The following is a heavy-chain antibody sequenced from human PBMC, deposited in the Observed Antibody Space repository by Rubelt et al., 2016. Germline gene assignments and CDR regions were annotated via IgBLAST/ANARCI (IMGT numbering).Heavy chain of an antibody. Sequence: GGRLVQPGGSLRLSCAASGFTFRNYAMTWVRQASGKGLEWVSSIGSNSYTYYADSVRGRFTISRLNSENTLYLQMNSLRVEDTAVYYCARRRGGSDWYFDLWGPGTLVTVSS. CDR1: GFTFRNYA. V-gene: IGHV3-23*01. CDR3: ARRRGGSDWYFDL. D-gene: IGHD3-16*01. CDR2: IGSNSYT. J-gene: IGHJ2*01.